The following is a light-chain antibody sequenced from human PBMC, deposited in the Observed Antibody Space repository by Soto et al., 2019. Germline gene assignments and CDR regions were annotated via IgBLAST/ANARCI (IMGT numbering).Light chain of an antibody. CDR2: GHT. J-gene: IGLJ2*01. Sequence: QAVVTQPPSVSGAPGQRVSISCTGTSSTIGAGHDVHWYQQFPGTTPKLLIYGHTNRPSEVPDRFSGSKSDTSASLAITGLQAEDEADYYCQSYDSSGLRVFGGGTKVTVL. CDR1: SSTIGAGHD. CDR3: QSYDSSGLRV. V-gene: IGLV1-40*01.